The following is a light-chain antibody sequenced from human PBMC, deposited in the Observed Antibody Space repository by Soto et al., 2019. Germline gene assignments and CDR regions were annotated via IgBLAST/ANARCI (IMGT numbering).Light chain of an antibody. CDR3: QQYNNWPLCT. CDR1: QRVGNN. Sequence: EEVMTRSAAALPVSPGGRGTLSCRASQRVGNNLAWYQQRPGQPPRLLIYGASTRDTGVATRCSGSGSGTEFTLTITSLQSEEFAVYYCQQYNNWPLCTFGQGTKVDIK. CDR2: GAS. J-gene: IGKJ1*01. V-gene: IGKV3D-15*01.